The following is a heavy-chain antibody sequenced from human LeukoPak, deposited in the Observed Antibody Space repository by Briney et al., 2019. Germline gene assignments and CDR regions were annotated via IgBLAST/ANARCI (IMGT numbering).Heavy chain of an antibody. CDR1: GPSISSGGYS. CDR3: ARGMGYDSSGYYGYYFDY. V-gene: IGHV4-30-2*01. D-gene: IGHD3-22*01. CDR2: IYQSRST. Sequence: PSETLSLTCAVSGPSISSGGYSGPGIRQPRGKGLECIGYIYQSRSTYYNPSLKSRVTISVDRSKNQFSLKLSSVTAADTAVYYCARGMGYDSSGYYGYYFDYWGQGTLVTVSS. J-gene: IGHJ4*02.